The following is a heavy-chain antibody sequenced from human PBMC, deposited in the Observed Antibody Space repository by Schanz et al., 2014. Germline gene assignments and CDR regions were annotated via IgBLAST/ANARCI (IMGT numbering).Heavy chain of an antibody. Sequence: QVQLVQSGAEVKKPGASVKVSCKASGYTFTAYYIHWVRQAPGQGLEWMGRINPNSGGTNYAQKLQARVTMTRDTSISTAYKELSRLRSDDTAVYYCARGGTRGFGMDVCGQGTTVTVAS. CDR2: INPNSGGT. V-gene: IGHV1-2*02. CDR1: GYTFTAYY. D-gene: IGHD3-16*01. J-gene: IGHJ6*02. CDR3: ARGGTRGFGMDV.